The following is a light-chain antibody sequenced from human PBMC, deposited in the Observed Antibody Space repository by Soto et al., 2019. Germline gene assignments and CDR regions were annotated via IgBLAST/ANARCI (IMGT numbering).Light chain of an antibody. Sequence: DIVLTQSPGTLPLSPGERATLSCRASQSVRSRYLAWYQQKAGQAPRLLIYDASRRATGIPDRFSGSGSGTDFTLTVRRLEPEDFAVYYCQQDGSSVTFGGGTKVEIK. CDR3: QQDGSSVT. CDR1: QSVRSRY. CDR2: DAS. V-gene: IGKV3-20*01. J-gene: IGKJ4*01.